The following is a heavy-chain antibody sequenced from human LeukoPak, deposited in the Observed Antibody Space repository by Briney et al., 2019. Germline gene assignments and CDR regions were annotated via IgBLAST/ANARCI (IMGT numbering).Heavy chain of an antibody. CDR3: AKVLAGTLYYFEY. CDR1: GFPFSSYA. CDR2: ISGSGGFT. D-gene: IGHD1-1*01. V-gene: IGHV3-23*01. Sequence: GGSLRLSCAASGFPFSSYAMSGVRQAPGKGLEGVSTISGSGGFTYYADSVKGRFTISRDNSKNTLYLQMNSLVAEDTAIYYCAKVLAGTLYYFEYWGQGTLVTVSS. J-gene: IGHJ4*02.